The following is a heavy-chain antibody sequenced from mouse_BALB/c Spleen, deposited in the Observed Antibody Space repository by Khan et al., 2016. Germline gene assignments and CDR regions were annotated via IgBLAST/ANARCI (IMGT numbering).Heavy chain of an antibody. CDR1: GFTFTDYY. V-gene: IGHV7-3*02. CDR2: ISNKVNGYTT. J-gene: IGHJ3*01. CDR3: ARKGYARFTY. Sequence: EVELVESGGGLVQPGGSLRLSCATSGFTFTDYYMTWVRQPPGKALEWLGFISNKVNGYTTVYSASVKGRITISRDNSQSILYLQMNTLRAEDSATYYCARKGYARFTYWGQGTLITVSA. D-gene: IGHD2-2*01.